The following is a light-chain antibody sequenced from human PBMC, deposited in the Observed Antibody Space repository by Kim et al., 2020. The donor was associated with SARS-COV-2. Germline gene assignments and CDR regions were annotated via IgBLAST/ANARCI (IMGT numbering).Light chain of an antibody. CDR3: QQSHSTPRT. V-gene: IGKV1-39*01. CDR2: AAS. Sequence: DIQMTQSPSSLSASLGDRVTITCRTSQSISSYLNWYQQKPGKAPKFLIYAASNLQSGVPSRFSGSGSGTDFTLTITSLQPEDFATYYCQQSHSTPRTFGQGTKVDIK. CDR1: QSISSY. J-gene: IGKJ1*01.